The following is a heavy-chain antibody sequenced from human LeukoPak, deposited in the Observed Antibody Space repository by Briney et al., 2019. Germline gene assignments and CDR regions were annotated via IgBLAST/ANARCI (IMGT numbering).Heavy chain of an antibody. V-gene: IGHV4-61*02. Sequence: PSGTLSLTCAVSGGSISSGSYYWSWIRQPAGKGLEWIGRIYTSGSTNYNPSLKSRVTISVDTSKNQFSLKLSSVTAADTAVYYCAREGITMVRGGLMDVWGKGTTVTISS. D-gene: IGHD3-10*01. J-gene: IGHJ6*03. CDR1: GGSISSGSYY. CDR2: IYTSGST. CDR3: AREGITMVRGGLMDV.